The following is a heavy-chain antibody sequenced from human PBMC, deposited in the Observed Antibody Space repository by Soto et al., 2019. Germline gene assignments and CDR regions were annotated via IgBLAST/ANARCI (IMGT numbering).Heavy chain of an antibody. Sequence: GESLKISCKGSGYSFPSYWIGWVRQMPGKGLEWMGTISPGASDTRYTPSVQGQVTISADKSISTAYLQWRRLKASDTAMYYCARHRGLQSNPLDVWGQGTPVTVSS. CDR3: ARHRGLQSNPLDV. D-gene: IGHD5-12*01. V-gene: IGHV5-51*01. J-gene: IGHJ6*02. CDR2: ISPGASDT. CDR1: GYSFPSYW.